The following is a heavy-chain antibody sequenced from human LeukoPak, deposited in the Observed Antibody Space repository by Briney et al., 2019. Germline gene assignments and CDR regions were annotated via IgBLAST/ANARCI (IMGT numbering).Heavy chain of an antibody. D-gene: IGHD2-2*01. J-gene: IGHJ6*02. CDR1: GYTFTSYG. CDR2: ISAYNGNT. Sequence: ASVKVSCKASGYTFTSYGISWVRQAPGQGLEWMGWISAYNGNTNYAQKLRGRVTMTTDTSTSTAYMELRSLRSDDTAVYYCARDPGYCSSTSCPNYYGMDVWGQGTTVTVSS. CDR3: ARDPGYCSSTSCPNYYGMDV. V-gene: IGHV1-18*01.